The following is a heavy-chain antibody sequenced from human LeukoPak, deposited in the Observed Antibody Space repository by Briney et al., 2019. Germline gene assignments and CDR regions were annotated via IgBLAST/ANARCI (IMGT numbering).Heavy chain of an antibody. V-gene: IGHV4-31*03. Sequence: PSQTLSLTCTVSGGSISRGGYYWRWIRQHPGKGLEWIGYIYYSGSTYYNPSPKSRVTISVDTSKNQFSLKLSSVTAADTAVYYCARNFEEFDYWGQGALVTVSS. J-gene: IGHJ4*02. CDR2: IYYSGST. CDR1: GGSISRGGYY. CDR3: ARNFEEFDY. D-gene: IGHD3-9*01.